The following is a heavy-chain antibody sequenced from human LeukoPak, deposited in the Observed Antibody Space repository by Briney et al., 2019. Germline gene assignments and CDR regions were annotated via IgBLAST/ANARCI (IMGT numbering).Heavy chain of an antibody. CDR3: ARDRRLTVYYFDY. CDR2: IKQDGSEK. Sequence: GGSLRLSCAASGFTFSSYWMSWVRQAPGKGLEWVANIKQDGSEKYYVDSVKGRFTISRDNAKNSLYLQMNSLRAEDTAVYYCARDRRLTVYYFDYWGQGTLVTVSS. J-gene: IGHJ4*02. V-gene: IGHV3-7*01. CDR1: GFTFSSYW. D-gene: IGHD3-3*01.